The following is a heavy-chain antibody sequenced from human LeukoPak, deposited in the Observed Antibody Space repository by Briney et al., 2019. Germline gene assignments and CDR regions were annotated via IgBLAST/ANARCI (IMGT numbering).Heavy chain of an antibody. CDR1: GVTFSSYG. CDR2: ISSDGNDK. D-gene: IGHD5-12*01. CDR3: TTKVIRGNSGDDYDD. J-gene: IGHJ4*02. Sequence: LGGSLRLSCAASGVTFSSYGMHWVRPAPGKGLEWVALISSDGNDKFYGDSVRGRFTISRDDSKSTLYLQMNSLRAEDTAVYYCTTKVIRGNSGDDYDDWGQGTLVTVSS. V-gene: IGHV3-30*03.